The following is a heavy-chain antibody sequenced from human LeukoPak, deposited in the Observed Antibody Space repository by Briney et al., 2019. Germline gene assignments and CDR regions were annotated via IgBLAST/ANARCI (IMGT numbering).Heavy chain of an antibody. J-gene: IGHJ3*02. CDR3: ARGRDGYNLVDAFDI. Sequence: GGSLRLSCAASGFTFDDYGMNWVRQAPGKGLEWVSGINWNGGNTGYADSVKGRFTISRDNAKNSLYLQMNSLRAEDTAVYYCARGRDGYNLVDAFDIWGQGIMVTVSS. CDR2: INWNGGNT. CDR1: GFTFDDYG. D-gene: IGHD5-24*01. V-gene: IGHV3-20*04.